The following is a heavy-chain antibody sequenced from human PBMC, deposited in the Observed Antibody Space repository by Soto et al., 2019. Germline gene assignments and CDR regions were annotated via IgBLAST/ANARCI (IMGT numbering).Heavy chain of an antibody. V-gene: IGHV1-69*01. CDR1: GVSFNNNG. Sequence: QVQLVQSGAEVKKPGSSVKVSCKTSGVSFNNNGIGWVRQAPGHGLEWMGGVSPPFRTSNYARKFQGRISITADASTGTVNMELSSLTSEDTAQYYCARVLYYGSASYSPYGMDVWGQGTTVTVSS. D-gene: IGHD3-10*01. CDR3: ARVLYYGSASYSPYGMDV. CDR2: VSPPFRTS. J-gene: IGHJ6*02.